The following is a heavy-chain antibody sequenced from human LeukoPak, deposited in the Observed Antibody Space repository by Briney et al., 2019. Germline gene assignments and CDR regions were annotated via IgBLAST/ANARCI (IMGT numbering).Heavy chain of an antibody. CDR1: GYTFTSHY. D-gene: IGHD3-22*01. CDR2: INPSGGST. Sequence: ASVKVSCNTSGYTFTSHYMHWVRQAPGQGLEWMGIINPSGGSTSYAQKFQGRVTMTRDTSTSTVYMELSSLRSEDTAVYYCARDIGSGYYFHYFYWGQGTLVTVSS. J-gene: IGHJ4*02. CDR3: ARDIGSGYYFHYFY. V-gene: IGHV1-46*01.